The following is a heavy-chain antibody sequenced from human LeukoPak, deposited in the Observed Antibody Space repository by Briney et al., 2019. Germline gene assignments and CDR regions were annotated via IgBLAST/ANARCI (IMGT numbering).Heavy chain of an antibody. J-gene: IGHJ2*01. D-gene: IGHD5-18*01. CDR3: ARRDTDPDWYFDP. CDR1: GGSISSYY. V-gene: IGHV4-59*08. Sequence: SETLSLTCTVSGGSISSYYWSWIRQPPGKGLEWIGYIYYSGSTNYNPSLKSRVTISVDTSKNQFSLKLSSVTAADTAVYYCARRDTDPDWYFDPWGRGTLVTVSS. CDR2: IYYSGST.